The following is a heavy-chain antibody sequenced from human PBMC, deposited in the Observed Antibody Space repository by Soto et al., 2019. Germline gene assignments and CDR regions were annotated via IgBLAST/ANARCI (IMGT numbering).Heavy chain of an antibody. CDR2: IDSSGTT. CDR1: GVSITTSGHY. J-gene: IGHJ6*03. Sequence: QVQLQESGPGLVKPSQTLSLSCSVSGVSITTSGHYWNWVRQRPGRGLEWIGYIDSSGTTYYNPSLKTPLAMSVEPSTNQISLKLSSVTAADTALYFCALGMFMDVWGRGTTVIVSS. D-gene: IGHD3-16*01. CDR3: ALGMFMDV. V-gene: IGHV4-31*01.